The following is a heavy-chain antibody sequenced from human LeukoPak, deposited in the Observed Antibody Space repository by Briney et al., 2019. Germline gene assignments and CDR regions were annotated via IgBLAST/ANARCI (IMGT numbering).Heavy chain of an antibody. V-gene: IGHV3-64D*06. CDR2: ISSNGGST. D-gene: IGHD1-26*01. Sequence: GGSLRLSCSASGFTFSSYAMHWVRQAPGKGLECVSAISSNGGSTYYADSVKGRFTISRDNSKNTLYLQMSSLRAEDTAVYYCVKDLGPVGATMPDDWGQGTLVTVSS. J-gene: IGHJ4*02. CDR1: GFTFSSYA. CDR3: VKDLGPVGATMPDD.